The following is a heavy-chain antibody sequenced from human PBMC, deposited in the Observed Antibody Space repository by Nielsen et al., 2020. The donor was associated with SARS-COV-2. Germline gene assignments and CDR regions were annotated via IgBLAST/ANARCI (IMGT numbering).Heavy chain of an antibody. V-gene: IGHV3-21*01. D-gene: IGHD6-13*01. CDR1: GFTFSSYS. CDR3: ARDGSSWYFVY. CDR2: ISSSSSYI. J-gene: IGHJ4*02. Sequence: GESLKISCAASGFTFSSYSMNWVRQAPGKGLEWVSSISSSSSYIYYADSVKGRFTISRDNAKNSLYLQMNSLRAEDTAVYYCARDGSSWYFVYWGQGTLVTVSS.